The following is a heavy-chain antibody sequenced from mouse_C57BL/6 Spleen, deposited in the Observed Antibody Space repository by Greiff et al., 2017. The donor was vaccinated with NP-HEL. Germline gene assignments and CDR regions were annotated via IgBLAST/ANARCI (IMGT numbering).Heavy chain of an antibody. V-gene: IGHV14-2*01. CDR1: GFNIKDYY. CDR3: ARITTVVAPGYFDV. CDR2: IDPEDGET. D-gene: IGHD1-1*01. J-gene: IGHJ1*03. Sequence: VQLQQSGAELVKPGASVKLSCTASGFNIKDYYMHWVKQRTEQGLEWIGRIDPEDGETKYAPNVQGKATITAIKSSNTAYLQLSSLTSDDPADYYGARITTVVAPGYFDVWGTGTTVTVSS.